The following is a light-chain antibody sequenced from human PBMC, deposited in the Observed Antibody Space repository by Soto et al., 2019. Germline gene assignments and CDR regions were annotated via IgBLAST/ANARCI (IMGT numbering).Light chain of an antibody. CDR1: QGISSY. CDR3: QQLNSYPLT. Sequence: IQLTQSPSTLSASVGDRVTITCRASQGISSYLAWYQQKPGKAPKLLIYAASTLKSGVPSRFSGSGSGTDFTLTISSLQPEDFATYYCQQLNSYPLTFGQGTKVEIK. V-gene: IGKV1-9*01. J-gene: IGKJ1*01. CDR2: AAS.